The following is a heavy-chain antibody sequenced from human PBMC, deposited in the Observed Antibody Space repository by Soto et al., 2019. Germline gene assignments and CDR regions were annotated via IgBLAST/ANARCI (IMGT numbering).Heavy chain of an antibody. CDR1: GGSISSSNW. J-gene: IGHJ5*02. CDR3: ARDYMVRGVMRWFDP. V-gene: IGHV4-4*02. Sequence: QVQLQESGPGLVKPSGTLCLTCAVSGGSISSSNWWSWVRQPPGKGLEWIGEIYHSGSTNYHPSLKSRVTISVDKSKNQFALKLSSVTAADTAVYYCARDYMVRGVMRWFDPWGQGTLVTVSS. D-gene: IGHD3-10*01. CDR2: IYHSGST.